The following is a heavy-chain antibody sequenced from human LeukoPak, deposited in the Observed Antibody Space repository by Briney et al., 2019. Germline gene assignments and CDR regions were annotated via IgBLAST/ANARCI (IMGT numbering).Heavy chain of an antibody. CDR3: AKDLSGHWCIDY. CDR2: ISDDGERK. J-gene: IGHJ4*02. V-gene: IGHV3-30*18. Sequence: GGSLRLSCVVSGFTFSNYYMHWVRQAPGKGLEWVAIISDDGERKFYADSVRGRITISRDKSKNTLFLQMNSLRADDTAVYFCAKDLSGHWCIDYWGQGTLVTVSS. D-gene: IGHD4/OR15-4a*01. CDR1: GFTFSNYY.